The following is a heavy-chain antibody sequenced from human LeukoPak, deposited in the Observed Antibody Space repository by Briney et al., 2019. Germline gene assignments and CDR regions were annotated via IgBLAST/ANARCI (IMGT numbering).Heavy chain of an antibody. Sequence: SETLSLTCTVSGGSISSGGYYWSWIRQHPGKGLEWIGYIYYSRSTYYNPSLKSRVTMSADSSKNQLSLELRSVTAADTAVYFCSGHIGGSSNFDSWGQGTLVTVSP. V-gene: IGHV4-31*08. CDR1: GGSISSGGYY. J-gene: IGHJ4*02. CDR3: SGHIGGSSNFDS. D-gene: IGHD1-26*01. CDR2: IYYSRST.